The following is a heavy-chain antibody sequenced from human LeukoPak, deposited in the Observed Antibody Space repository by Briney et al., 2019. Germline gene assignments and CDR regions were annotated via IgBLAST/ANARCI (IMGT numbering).Heavy chain of an antibody. CDR1: GGSISSSSYY. J-gene: IGHJ4*02. V-gene: IGHV4-39*01. Sequence: PSETLSLTCTVSGGSISSSSYYWGWIRQPPGKGLEWIGSIYYSGSTYYNPSLKSRVTISVDTSKNQFSLKLSSVTAADTAVYYCARTRGYSGYDRYYFDYWGQGTLVTVSS. D-gene: IGHD5-12*01. CDR3: ARTRGYSGYDRYYFDY. CDR2: IYYSGST.